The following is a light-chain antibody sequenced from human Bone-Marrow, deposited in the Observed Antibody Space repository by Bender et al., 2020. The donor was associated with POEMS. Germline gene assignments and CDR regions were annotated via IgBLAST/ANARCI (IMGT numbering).Light chain of an antibody. V-gene: IGLV2-11*01. Sequence: QSALTQPRSVSGSPGQSVTISCTGTSSDVGAYNYVSWYQQHPGKAPKLILFAVTNRPSGVPDRFSGSKSGNTASLIVSGLQAEDEADYYCCSYAGSYVVFGGGTKLTVL. CDR3: CSYAGSYVV. CDR2: AVT. CDR1: SSDVGAYNY. J-gene: IGLJ2*01.